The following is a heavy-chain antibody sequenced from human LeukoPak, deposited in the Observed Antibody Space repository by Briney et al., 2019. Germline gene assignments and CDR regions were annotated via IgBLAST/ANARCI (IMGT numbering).Heavy chain of an antibody. CDR3: ASPYYYDSYFDY. V-gene: IGHV3-30*02. CDR2: IRYDGSNK. Sequence: GGSLRLSCAASGFRFSGNGMHWVRQAPGKGLEWVAFIRYDGSNKYYADSVKGRFTISRDNSKNTLYLQMNSLRAEDTAVYYCASPYYYDSYFDYWGQGTLVTVSS. CDR1: GFRFSGNG. D-gene: IGHD3-22*01. J-gene: IGHJ4*02.